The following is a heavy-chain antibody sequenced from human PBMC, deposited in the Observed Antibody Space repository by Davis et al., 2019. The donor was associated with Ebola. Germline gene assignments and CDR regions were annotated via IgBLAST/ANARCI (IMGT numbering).Heavy chain of an antibody. Sequence: ASVKVSCKASGYTFTNYAMHWVRQAPGQRLEWMGWINAGNGNTKYSQKFQGRVTITRDTSASTAYMELSSLRSEDTAVYYCARVYTIFGGMDVWGQGTTVTVSS. CDR2: INAGNGNT. J-gene: IGHJ6*02. CDR1: GYTFTNYA. D-gene: IGHD3-9*01. V-gene: IGHV1-3*01. CDR3: ARVYTIFGGMDV.